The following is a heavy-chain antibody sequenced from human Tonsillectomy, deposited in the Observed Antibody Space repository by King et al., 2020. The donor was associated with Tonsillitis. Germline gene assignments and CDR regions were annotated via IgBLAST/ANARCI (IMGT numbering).Heavy chain of an antibody. CDR2: ISTSSTYI. V-gene: IGHV3-21*01. J-gene: IGHJ6*02. CDR1: GFTFSSYG. Sequence: VQLVESGGGLVKPGGSLRLSCAASGFTFSSYGMNWVRQAPGKGLEWVSSISTSSTYIYYADSLKGRFTISRDNAKNSLYLQMNSLRAEDTAVYYCATYHLTYYSCLTGSGGDPQNAMDVWGQGTTVTVSS. CDR3: ATYHLTYYSCLTGSGGDPQNAMDV. D-gene: IGHD3-9*01.